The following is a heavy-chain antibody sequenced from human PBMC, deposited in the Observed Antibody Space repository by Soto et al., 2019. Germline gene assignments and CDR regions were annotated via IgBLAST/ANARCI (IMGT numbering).Heavy chain of an antibody. J-gene: IGHJ4*02. CDR3: AKDLFPTSGQRFFFES. CDR2: ILHDETP. Sequence: PGGSLRLSCAASGFTFSTYSITWVRQAPWRGLEWVSTILHDETPFYTDSVKGRFTISRDNVRGTLYLQMNGLRVEDAALYFCAKDLFPTSGQRFFFESWGQGSLVTVSS. D-gene: IGHD2-21*01. CDR1: GFTFSTYS. V-gene: IGHV3-23*01.